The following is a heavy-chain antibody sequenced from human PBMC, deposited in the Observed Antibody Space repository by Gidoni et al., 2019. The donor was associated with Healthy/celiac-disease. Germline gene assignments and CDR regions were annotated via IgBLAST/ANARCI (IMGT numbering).Heavy chain of an antibody. Sequence: QVQLQESGPGLVKPSETLSLTCTVSGYSISSGYYWGWIRQPPGKGLEWIGSIYHSGSTYYNPSLKSRVTISVDTSKNQFSLKLSSVTAADTAVYYCARARGYDYGGNRYTLHNHNNWFDPWGQGTLVTVSS. CDR2: IYHSGST. V-gene: IGHV4-38-2*02. J-gene: IGHJ5*02. CDR3: ARARGYDYGGNRYTLHNHNNWFDP. CDR1: GYSISSGYY. D-gene: IGHD4-17*01.